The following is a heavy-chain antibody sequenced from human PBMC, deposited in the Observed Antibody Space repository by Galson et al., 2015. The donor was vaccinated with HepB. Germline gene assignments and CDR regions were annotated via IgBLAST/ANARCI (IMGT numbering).Heavy chain of an antibody. D-gene: IGHD7-27*01. Sequence: SLRLSCAASGFTFSNYAMSWVRQAPGKGLEWVAAISGPGGDSFYTDSLKGRFTISRDNSKNILYLQLNSLTAEDTALYYCAKEVSSSYHLGPVDSWGLGTLFTVSS. V-gene: IGHV3-23*01. CDR1: GFTFSNYA. CDR2: ISGPGGDS. CDR3: AKEVSSSYHLGPVDS. J-gene: IGHJ4*02.